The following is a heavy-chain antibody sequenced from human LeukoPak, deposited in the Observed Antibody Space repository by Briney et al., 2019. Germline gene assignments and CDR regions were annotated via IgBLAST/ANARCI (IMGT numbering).Heavy chain of an antibody. D-gene: IGHD6-13*01. CDR1: GYTFTSYG. J-gene: IGHJ4*02. Sequence: GASVKVSCKASGYTFTSYGISWVRQAPGQGLEWMGWISAYNGNTNYAQKLQGRVTMTTDTSTSTAYMELRSLRSDDTAVYYCARDVVIAAAGTNYFDYWGQGTLVTVSS. CDR3: ARDVVIAAAGTNYFDY. CDR2: ISAYNGNT. V-gene: IGHV1-18*01.